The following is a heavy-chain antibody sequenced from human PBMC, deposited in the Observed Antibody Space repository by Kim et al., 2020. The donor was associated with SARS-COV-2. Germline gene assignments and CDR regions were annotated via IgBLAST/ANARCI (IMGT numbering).Heavy chain of an antibody. CDR1: GGTFSSYA. CDR3: ARPLRYCSSTSCYTGDYYYGMDV. Sequence: SVKVSCKASGGTFSSYAISWVRQAPGQGLEWMGGIIPIFGTANYAQKFQGRVTITADESTSTAYMELSSLRSEDTAVYYCARPLRYCSSTSCYTGDYYYGMDVWGQGTTVTVSS. J-gene: IGHJ6*02. D-gene: IGHD2-2*02. V-gene: IGHV1-69*13. CDR2: IIPIFGTA.